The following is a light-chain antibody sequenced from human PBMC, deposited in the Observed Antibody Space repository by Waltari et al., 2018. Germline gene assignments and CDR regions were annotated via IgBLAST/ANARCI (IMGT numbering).Light chain of an antibody. Sequence: IQMTPSPSSLSASVGDRVTITCRASQSISSYLNWYQQKPGKAPKLLSYAASSLQSGVPSRFSGSGAGTEVTLTISSLQPEDFATYDCQQSYSTPDTFGQGTKLEIK. J-gene: IGKJ2*01. CDR3: QQSYSTPDT. CDR1: QSISSY. V-gene: IGKV1-39*01. CDR2: AAS.